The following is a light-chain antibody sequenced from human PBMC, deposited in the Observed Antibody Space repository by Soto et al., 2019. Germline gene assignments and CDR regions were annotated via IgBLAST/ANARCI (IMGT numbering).Light chain of an antibody. V-gene: IGKV1-39*01. CDR1: QSISIY. J-gene: IGKJ1*01. CDR2: AAS. Sequence: DIHMTQSPSSLSASVGDRVTITCRASQSISIYLNWYQQKPGKAPKLLIYAASSLQSGVPSRFSGSGSGTDFTLTISSLQPEDFATYYCQQSYNTPPWTFGQGTKVDIK. CDR3: QQSYNTPPWT.